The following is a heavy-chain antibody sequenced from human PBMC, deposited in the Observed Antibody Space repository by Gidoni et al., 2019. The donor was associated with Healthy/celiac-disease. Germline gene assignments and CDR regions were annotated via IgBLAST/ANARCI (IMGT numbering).Heavy chain of an antibody. CDR2: ISGSGGST. CDR1: GFTFSSYA. D-gene: IGHD6-19*01. J-gene: IGHJ4*02. CDR3: AKQYSSGWHFDY. Sequence: EVPLLESGGGLVQPGGSLRLSCAASGFTFSSYAMSWVRQAPGKGLEWVSAISGSGGSTYYADSVKGRFTISRDNSKNTLYLQMNSLRAEDTAVYYCAKQYSSGWHFDYWGQGTLVTVSS. V-gene: IGHV3-23*01.